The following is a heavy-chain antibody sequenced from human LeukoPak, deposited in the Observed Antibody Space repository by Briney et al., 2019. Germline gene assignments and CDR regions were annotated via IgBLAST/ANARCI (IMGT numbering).Heavy chain of an antibody. V-gene: IGHV3-23*01. Sequence: GGSLRLSCAASGFTFSSYAMSWVRQAPGKGLEWGSAISGSGGSTYYADSVKGRFTISRDNSKNTLYLQMNSLRAEDTAVYYCAKDQTVNYYDSSGYDYWGQGTLVTVSS. CDR2: ISGSGGST. CDR3: AKDQTVNYYDSSGYDY. CDR1: GFTFSSYA. J-gene: IGHJ4*02. D-gene: IGHD3-22*01.